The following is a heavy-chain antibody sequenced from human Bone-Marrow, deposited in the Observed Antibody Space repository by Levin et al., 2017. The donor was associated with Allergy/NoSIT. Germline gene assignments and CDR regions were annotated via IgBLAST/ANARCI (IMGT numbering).Heavy chain of an antibody. Sequence: GESLKISCAASGFTFSSYEMNWVRQAPGKGLEWVSYISSSGSTIYYADSVKGRFTISRDNAKNSLYLQMNSLRAEDTAVYYCAREGGLCSSTSCYVWAQYITRGGAFDYWGQGTLVTVSS. V-gene: IGHV3-48*03. D-gene: IGHD2-2*01. CDR3: AREGGLCSSTSCYVWAQYITRGGAFDY. CDR2: ISSSGSTI. J-gene: IGHJ4*02. CDR1: GFTFSSYE.